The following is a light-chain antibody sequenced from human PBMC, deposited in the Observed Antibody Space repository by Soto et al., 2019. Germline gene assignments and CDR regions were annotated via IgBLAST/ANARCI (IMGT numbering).Light chain of an antibody. CDR3: QHYNSYSEA. V-gene: IGKV1-8*01. CDR2: KAS. CDR1: QGISSY. J-gene: IGKJ1*01. Sequence: AIRMTQSPSSFSASTGDRVTITCRASQGISSYLAWYQQNPGKAPKLLIYKASTLKSGVPSRFSGSGSGTEFTLTISSLQPDDFATYYCQHYNSYSEAFGQGTKVDIK.